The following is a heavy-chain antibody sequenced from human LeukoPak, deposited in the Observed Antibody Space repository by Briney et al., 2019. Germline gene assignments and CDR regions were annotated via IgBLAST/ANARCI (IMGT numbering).Heavy chain of an antibody. CDR3: ATPYPRTGRRAGDGSYYYFDY. CDR1: GGSISSYY. Sequence: SETLSLTCTVSGGSISSYYWSWIRQPPGKGLEWIEYIYYSGSTNYNPSLKSRVTISVDTSKNQFSLKLSSVTAADTAVYYCATPYPRTGRRAGDGSYYYFDYWGQGTLVTVSS. CDR2: IYYSGST. D-gene: IGHD1-26*01. V-gene: IGHV4-59*08. J-gene: IGHJ4*02.